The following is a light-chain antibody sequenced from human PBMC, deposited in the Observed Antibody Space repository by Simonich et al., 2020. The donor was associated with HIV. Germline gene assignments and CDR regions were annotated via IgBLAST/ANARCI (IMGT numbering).Light chain of an antibody. V-gene: IGKV1-9*01. CDR3: QQLNSYPLT. CDR2: AAS. CDR1: QGIVNY. J-gene: IGKJ4*01. Sequence: DIQLTQSPSFLPVPLGDKVKFTCRASQGIVNYLAWYQQKPGKAPKLLIYAASTLQSGVPSRFSGSGSGTEFTVTINSLQPEDFATYYCQQLNSYPLTFGGGTKVELK.